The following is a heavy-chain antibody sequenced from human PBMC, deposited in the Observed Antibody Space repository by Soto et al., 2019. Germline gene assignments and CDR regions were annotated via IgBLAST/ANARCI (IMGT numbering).Heavy chain of an antibody. Sequence: SVKVSCKASGGTFSSYTISWVRQAPGQGLEWMGRIIPILGIANYAQKFQGRVTITADKSTSTAYMELSSLRSEDTAVYYCARDGSGWYSFDYWGQGTLVTVSS. D-gene: IGHD6-19*01. CDR1: GGTFSSYT. V-gene: IGHV1-69*04. CDR2: IIPILGIA. CDR3: ARDGSGWYSFDY. J-gene: IGHJ4*02.